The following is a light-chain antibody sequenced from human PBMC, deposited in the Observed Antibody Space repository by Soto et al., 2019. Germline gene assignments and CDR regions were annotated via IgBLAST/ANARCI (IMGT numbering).Light chain of an antibody. CDR3: GLYTIAETVV. CDR1: KEVATYNR. J-gene: IGLJ2*01. Sequence: QSALTQHPSVSGSPGQSVTISCTGTKEVATYNRVSWYQQTPGTSPKLLIYDVTKRASGISDRFSGSKSGNTASLTISGLHTDDEGDYYCGLYTIAETVVLGGGTKLTVL. CDR2: DVT. V-gene: IGLV2-18*01.